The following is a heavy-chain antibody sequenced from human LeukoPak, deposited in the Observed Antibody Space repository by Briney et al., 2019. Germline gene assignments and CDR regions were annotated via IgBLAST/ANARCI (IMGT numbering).Heavy chain of an antibody. CDR2: IIPIFGTA. Sequence: ASVKVSCKASGGTFSSYAISWVRQAPGHGLEWMGRIIPIFGTANYAQKFQGRVTITTDESTSTAYMELSSLRSEDTAVYYCAREVPELNNAFDIWGQGTMVTVSS. D-gene: IGHD1-26*01. J-gene: IGHJ3*02. CDR3: AREVPELNNAFDI. CDR1: GGTFSSYA. V-gene: IGHV1-69*05.